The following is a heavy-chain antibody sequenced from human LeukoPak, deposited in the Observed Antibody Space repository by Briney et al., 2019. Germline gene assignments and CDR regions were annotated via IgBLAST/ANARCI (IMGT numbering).Heavy chain of an antibody. V-gene: IGHV4-34*01. CDR1: GFTFSSYW. D-gene: IGHD3-10*01. CDR2: INHSGST. CDR3: ARRSRNGFRGVKAFDI. Sequence: GSLRLSCAASGFTFSSYWMSWVRQAPGKGLEWIGEINHSGSTNYNPSLKGRVTISVDTSKNQFSLKLSSVTAADTAVYYCARRSRNGFRGVKAFDIWGQGTMVTVSS. J-gene: IGHJ3*02.